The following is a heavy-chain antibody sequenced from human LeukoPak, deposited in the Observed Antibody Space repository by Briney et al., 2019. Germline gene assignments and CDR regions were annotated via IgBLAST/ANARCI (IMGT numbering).Heavy chain of an antibody. CDR2: ISGSGGST. V-gene: IGHV3-23*01. CDR1: GFTFSSYA. Sequence: PGGSLRLSCAASGFTFSSYAMSWVRQAPGKGLEWVSAISGSGGSTYYADSVKGRFTISRDNSKNTLCLQMNSLRAEDTAVYYCAKDGYSSSYAFDYWGQGTLVTVSS. J-gene: IGHJ4*02. D-gene: IGHD6-13*01. CDR3: AKDGYSSSYAFDY.